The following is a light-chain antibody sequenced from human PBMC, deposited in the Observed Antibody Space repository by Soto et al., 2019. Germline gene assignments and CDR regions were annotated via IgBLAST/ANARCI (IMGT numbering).Light chain of an antibody. V-gene: IGLV2-18*02. Sequence: QSVLTQPPSVSGSPGQSDAISCTGTGSDIGTYNRVSWYQQPPGTAPKLIIYDVSDRPSGVPDRFSGSKSGNTASLTISGLQAEDEADYYCSSYTGSSTYVFGTGTKVTV. J-gene: IGLJ1*01. CDR1: GSDIGTYNR. CDR2: DVS. CDR3: SSYTGSSTYV.